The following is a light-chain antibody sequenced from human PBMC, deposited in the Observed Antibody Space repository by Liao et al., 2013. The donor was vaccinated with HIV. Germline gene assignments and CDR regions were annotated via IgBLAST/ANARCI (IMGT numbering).Light chain of an antibody. V-gene: IGLV3-21*01. CDR1: NIGTKT. J-gene: IGLJ2*01. CDR2: YDS. Sequence: SYELTQPPSVSVAPGQTARITCGGNNIGTKTVNWYQQRPGQAPVLLIYYDSDRPSGVPERFSGFNSGNTATLTISRVEAEDEADYYCQVWDSNSDHPLFGGGSRLTVL. CDR3: QVWDSNSDHPL.